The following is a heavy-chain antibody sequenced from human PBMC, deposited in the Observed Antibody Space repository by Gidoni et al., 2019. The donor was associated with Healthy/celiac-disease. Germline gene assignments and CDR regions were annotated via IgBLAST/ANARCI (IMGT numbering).Heavy chain of an antibody. Sequence: QVQLVASGGGVVQPGRSVGLSCAASRFTFSRYSMHWVRQGPGKGLEWVAVISYDGSNKNYADSVKGRFTISRDNSKNTLYLQMNSLRAEDTAVYYCARGVFGGGSYPNYYFDYWGQGTLVTVSS. D-gene: IGHD1-26*01. J-gene: IGHJ4*02. CDR2: ISYDGSNK. CDR3: ARGVFGGGSYPNYYFDY. CDR1: RFTFSRYS. V-gene: IGHV3-30-3*01.